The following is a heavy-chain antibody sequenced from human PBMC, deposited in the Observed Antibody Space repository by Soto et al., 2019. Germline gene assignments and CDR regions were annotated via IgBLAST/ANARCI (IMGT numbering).Heavy chain of an antibody. CDR1: GYTFTNYD. CDR3: AREAETSGDSGYIFYFYYAMDV. D-gene: IGHD5-12*01. Sequence: SVKVSCKASGYTFTNYDINRVRQATGQGLEWIGRMNPNSVNTGYAQKFQCRVTMTRNTSISTAYMELSSLRSEDTAVYFCAREAETSGDSGYIFYFYYAMDVWGKGTTVTVSS. J-gene: IGHJ6*04. CDR2: MNPNSVNT. V-gene: IGHV1-8*02.